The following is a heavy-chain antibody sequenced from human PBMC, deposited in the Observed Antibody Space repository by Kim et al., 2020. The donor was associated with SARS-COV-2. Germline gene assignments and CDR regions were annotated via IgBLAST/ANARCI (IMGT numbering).Heavy chain of an antibody. Sequence: ASVKVSCKASGYTFTGYYMHWVRQAPGQGLEWMGRINPNSGGTNYAQKFQGRVTMTRDTSISTAYMELSRLRSDDTAVYYCARDPNAFITIFPWFDPWGQGTLVTVSS. CDR3: ARDPNAFITIFPWFDP. V-gene: IGHV1-2*06. CDR1: GYTFTGYY. D-gene: IGHD3-3*01. J-gene: IGHJ5*02. CDR2: INPNSGGT.